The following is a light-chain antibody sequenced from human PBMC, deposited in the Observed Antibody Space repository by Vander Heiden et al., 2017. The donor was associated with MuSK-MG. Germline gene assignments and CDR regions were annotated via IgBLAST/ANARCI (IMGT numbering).Light chain of an antibody. Sequence: QSALTQSASVSGSPGQSITISCTGTSSDVGDYNYVSWDQQRPGKVPRLVLYDVSSRPSGVSNRFSGSKSGNTASLTISGLQADDEADYYCASFSVTTTVVFGGGTKVTVL. CDR3: ASFSVTTTVV. CDR1: SSDVGDYNY. CDR2: DVS. J-gene: IGLJ2*01. V-gene: IGLV2-14*03.